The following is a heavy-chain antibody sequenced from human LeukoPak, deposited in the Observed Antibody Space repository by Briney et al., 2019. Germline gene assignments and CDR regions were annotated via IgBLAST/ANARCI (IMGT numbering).Heavy chain of an antibody. CDR3: ASGGSTGAFDI. J-gene: IGHJ3*02. V-gene: IGHV4-59*08. CDR1: GCSISSYY. CDR2: IYYSGST. D-gene: IGHD1-26*01. Sequence: PSETLSLTCTVSGCSISSYYWSWIRQPPGKGLEWIGYIYYSGSTNYNPSLKSRVTISVDTSKNQFSLKLSSVTAADTAVYYCASGGSTGAFDIWGQGTMVTVSS.